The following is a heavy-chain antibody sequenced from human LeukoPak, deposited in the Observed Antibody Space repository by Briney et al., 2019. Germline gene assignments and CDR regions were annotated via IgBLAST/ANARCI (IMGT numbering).Heavy chain of an antibody. V-gene: IGHV3-23*01. J-gene: IGHJ4*02. D-gene: IGHD4-17*01. Sequence: PGGSLRLSCAASGFTFSSYAMSWVRQAPGKGLEWVSAISGSGGSTYYADSVKGRFTISRDNSKNTLYLQMNSLRAEDTAVYYCAKDFWYGDYRGYFDYWGQGTLVTVSS. CDR1: GFTFSSYA. CDR3: AKDFWYGDYRGYFDY. CDR2: ISGSGGST.